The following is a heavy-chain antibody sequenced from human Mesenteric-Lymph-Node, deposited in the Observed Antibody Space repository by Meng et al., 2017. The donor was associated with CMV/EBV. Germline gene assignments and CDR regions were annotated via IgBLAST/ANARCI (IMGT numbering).Heavy chain of an antibody. V-gene: IGHV3-23*03. Sequence: GGSLRLSCTVSGGSISSYYWSWIRQPPGKGLEWVSVIYSGGSTTYYADSVKGRFTISRDNSNNNLYLQMNSLRAEDTALYYCAKINGNSDGRFDYWGQGTLVTVSS. D-gene: IGHD4-23*01. CDR3: AKINGNSDGRFDY. CDR1: GGSISSYY. J-gene: IGHJ4*02. CDR2: IYSGGSTT.